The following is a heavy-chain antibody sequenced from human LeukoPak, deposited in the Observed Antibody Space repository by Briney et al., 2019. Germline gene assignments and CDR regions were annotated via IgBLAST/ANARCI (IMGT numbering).Heavy chain of an antibody. CDR1: GFTVSSNY. D-gene: IGHD4-17*01. CDR2: IYSGGST. V-gene: IGHV3-53*01. CDR3: ASLPDYGDYIDY. J-gene: IGHJ4*02. Sequence: GGSLRLSCAASGFTVSSNYMSWVRQAPGKGLEWVSVIYSGGSTYYADSVKGRFTISRDDSKNTLYLQMNSLRAEDTAVYSCASLPDYGDYIDYWGQGTLVTVSS.